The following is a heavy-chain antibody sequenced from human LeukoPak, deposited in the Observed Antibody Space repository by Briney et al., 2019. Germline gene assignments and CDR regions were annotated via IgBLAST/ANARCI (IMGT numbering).Heavy chain of an antibody. CDR2: IYYSGST. J-gene: IGHJ6*02. CDR3: AGSQQQLVRYYYYYGMDV. Sequence: SETLSLTCTVSGGSISSYYWSWIRQPPGKGLEWIGYIYYSGSTNYNPSLKSRVTISVDTSKNQFPLKLSSVTAADTAVYYCAGSQQQLVRYYYYYGMDVWGQGTTVTVSS. V-gene: IGHV4-59*01. CDR1: GGSISSYY. D-gene: IGHD6-13*01.